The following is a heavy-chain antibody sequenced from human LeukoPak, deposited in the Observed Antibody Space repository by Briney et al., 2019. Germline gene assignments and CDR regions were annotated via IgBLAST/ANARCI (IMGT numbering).Heavy chain of an antibody. J-gene: IGHJ4*02. CDR3: ARGPTEEYYYDSSARGPSGPIDY. Sequence: SETLSLTCTVSGGSISSSSYYWGWIRQPPGKGLERIGSIYYSGSTYYNPSLKSRVTISVDTSKNQFSLKLSSVTAADTAVYYCARGPTEEYYYDSSARGPSGPIDYWGQGTLVTVSS. D-gene: IGHD3-22*01. CDR2: IYYSGST. CDR1: GGSISSSSYY. V-gene: IGHV4-39*07.